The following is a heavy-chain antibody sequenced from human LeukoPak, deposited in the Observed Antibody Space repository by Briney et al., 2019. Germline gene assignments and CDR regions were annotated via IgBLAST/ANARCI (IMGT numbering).Heavy chain of an antibody. Sequence: GGSLRLSCAASGFTFSSYSMNWVRQAPGKGLEWVSSISSSSSYIYYADSVKGRFTISRDNAKNSLYLQMNSLRAEDTTVYYCARPYSSGLDAFDIWGQGTMVTVTS. CDR3: ARPYSSGLDAFDI. V-gene: IGHV3-21*01. CDR1: GFTFSSYS. D-gene: IGHD6-19*01. CDR2: ISSSSSYI. J-gene: IGHJ3*02.